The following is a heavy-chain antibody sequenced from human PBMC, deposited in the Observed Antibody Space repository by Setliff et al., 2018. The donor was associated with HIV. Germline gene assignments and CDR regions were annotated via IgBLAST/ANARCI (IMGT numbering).Heavy chain of an antibody. D-gene: IGHD3-16*01. J-gene: IGHJ4*01. Sequence: NPSETLSLTCVVSGYSISSGYYWGWIRQPPGTGLEWISFIGGHGSIIHYADSVKGRFTISRDNAKNSVYLQMHGLRVEDTAVYYCAAVPWGHSSLIIDHWGHGTPVTVSS. CDR3: AAVPWGHSSLIIDH. CDR1: GYSISSGYY. V-gene: IGHV3-11*04. CDR2: IGGHGSII.